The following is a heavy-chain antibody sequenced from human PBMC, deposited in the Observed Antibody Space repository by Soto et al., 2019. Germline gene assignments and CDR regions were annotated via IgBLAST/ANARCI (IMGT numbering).Heavy chain of an antibody. J-gene: IGHJ6*02. Sequence: GGSLRLSCAASGFTFREAGMSWVRQAPGKGLEWVGRIKSKSDGETTDYGAPVKGRFTISRDDSEKTLHLQMNSLKTEDSAVYYCVTAGPELYYYHYGMDLWGQGTTVTVSS. V-gene: IGHV3-15*01. D-gene: IGHD1-7*01. CDR1: GFTFREAG. CDR3: VTAGPELYYYHYGMDL. CDR2: IKSKSDGETT.